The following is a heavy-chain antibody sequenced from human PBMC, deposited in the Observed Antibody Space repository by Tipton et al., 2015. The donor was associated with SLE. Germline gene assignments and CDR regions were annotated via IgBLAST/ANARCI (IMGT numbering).Heavy chain of an antibody. D-gene: IGHD6-19*01. Sequence: SLRLSCATSGFVFSNTWMSWVRPAPGKGLEWVGRIKSKIDGGTTDFAAPVRGRFTISRDDSREILYLQMNSLRMDDTAVYYCTREGGSGWYGWFDPWGQGTLVTVSS. CDR3: TREGGSGWYGWFDP. J-gene: IGHJ5*02. V-gene: IGHV3-15*01. CDR2: IKSKIDGGTT. CDR1: GFVFSNTW.